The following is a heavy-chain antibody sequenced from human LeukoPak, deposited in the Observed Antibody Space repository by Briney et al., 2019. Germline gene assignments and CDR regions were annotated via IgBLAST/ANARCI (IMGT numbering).Heavy chain of an antibody. CDR2: MYYSGSI. CDR3: ARSNSGSWYDY. D-gene: IGHD6-13*01. J-gene: IGHJ4*02. Sequence: SETLSLTCAVSGYSISSGYYWGWIRQPPGKGLEWIGNMYYSGSINYNPSLKSRVTISVDMSKNQFSLRLSSVTAADTAVYYCARSNSGSWYDYWGQGTLVTVSS. V-gene: IGHV4-38-2*01. CDR1: GYSISSGYY.